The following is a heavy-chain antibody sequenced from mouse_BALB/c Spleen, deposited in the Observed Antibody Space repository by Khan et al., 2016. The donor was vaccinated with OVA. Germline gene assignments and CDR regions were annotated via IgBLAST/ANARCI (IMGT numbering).Heavy chain of an antibody. CDR2: IWSGGIT. Sequence: QVQLKESGPGLVQPSQSLSITCTVSGFSLTNYGVHWVRQSPGKGLEWLGVIWSGGITDYNDTFISRLSISKDISKSQVFFKMNSLQANDTAIYYCAKNRNGYFDDWGQGTTLTVSS. CDR3: AKNRNGYFDD. D-gene: IGHD1-1*02. CDR1: GFSLTNYG. J-gene: IGHJ2*01. V-gene: IGHV2-2*02.